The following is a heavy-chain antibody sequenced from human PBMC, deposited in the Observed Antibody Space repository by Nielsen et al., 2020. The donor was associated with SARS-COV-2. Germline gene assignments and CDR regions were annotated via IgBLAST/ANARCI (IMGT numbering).Heavy chain of an antibody. J-gene: IGHJ6*02. D-gene: IGHD3-10*01. CDR2: IWYDGSQK. Sequence: VRQAPGKGLEWVALIWYDGSQKYYGDSVKGRFTISRDNSKNSLYLQMNSLRAEDTAVYYCARDPRHYGSGSRYYYYGMDVWGQGTTVTVSS. V-gene: IGHV3-33*01. CDR3: ARDPRHYGSGSRYYYYGMDV.